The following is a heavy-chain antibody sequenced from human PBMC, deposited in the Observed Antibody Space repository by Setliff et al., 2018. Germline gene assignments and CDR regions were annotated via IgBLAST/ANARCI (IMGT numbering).Heavy chain of an antibody. CDR2: ITGNGNSL. J-gene: IGHJ3*02. V-gene: IGHV3-23*01. CDR1: GFTFSTYA. CDR3: AKDRKNYYDTSGYPDAFDI. Sequence: GGSLRLSCAAPGFTFSTYALSWVCKGPGKGPEWVSTITGNGNSLYYAGSVWSRFIVSRDNSKNTMYLQLRSLRADDTAIYYCAKDRKNYYDTSGYPDAFDIWGHGTTVTVSS. D-gene: IGHD3-22*01.